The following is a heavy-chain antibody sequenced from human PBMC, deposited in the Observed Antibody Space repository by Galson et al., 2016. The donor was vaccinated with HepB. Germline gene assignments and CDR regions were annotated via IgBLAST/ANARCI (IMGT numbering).Heavy chain of an antibody. D-gene: IGHD5-24*01. CDR2: ISGSGAST. V-gene: IGHV3-23*01. J-gene: IGHJ6*03. CDR3: AKGGGYNSAYYFYDYMDV. Sequence: SLRLSCAASGFTFSSYAMSWVRQAPGKGLEWVSAISGSGASTYYADSVKGRFTISRDNSKDTLYRQLNSLRAEDTAVYYCAKGGGYNSAYYFYDYMDVWGKGTTVTVSS. CDR1: GFTFSSYA.